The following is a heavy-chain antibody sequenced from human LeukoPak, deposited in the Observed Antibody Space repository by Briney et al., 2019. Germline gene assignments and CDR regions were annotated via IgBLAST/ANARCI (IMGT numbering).Heavy chain of an antibody. CDR2: INPNSGGT. CDR3: ARTDCSGGSCYGG. V-gene: IGHV1-2*02. CDR1: GYTFTGYY. J-gene: IGHJ4*02. D-gene: IGHD2-15*01. Sequence: ASVKVSCKASGYTFTGYYMHWVRQAPGQGLEWMGWINPNSGGTNYAQKFQGRVTMTRDTSISTAYMELRRLRSDDTAVYYCARTDCSGGSCYGGWGQGTLVTVSS.